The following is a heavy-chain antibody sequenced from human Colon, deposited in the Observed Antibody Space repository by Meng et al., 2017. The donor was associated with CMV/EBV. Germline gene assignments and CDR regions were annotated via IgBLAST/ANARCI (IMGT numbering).Heavy chain of an antibody. D-gene: IGHD3-10*02. CDR2: IYWNDVK. V-gene: IGHV2-5*01. J-gene: IGHJ3*02. CDR1: GVSVNSDGVG. CDR3: AHRRVATHVRVGAFDI. Sequence: SGPTLVKPTQTLTLTCTLSGVSVNSDGVGVGWIRQPPGKALEWLSLIYWNDVKHFNPSLKNTITVTKDTSKNQVVLTMTNMDPVDTATYYCAHRRVATHVRVGAFDIWGQGTMVTVSS.